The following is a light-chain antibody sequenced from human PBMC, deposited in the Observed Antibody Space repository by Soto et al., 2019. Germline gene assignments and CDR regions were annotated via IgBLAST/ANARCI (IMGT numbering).Light chain of an antibody. CDR3: QQYGSSRWT. CDR2: DAS. Sequence: EIVLTQSPATLSLSPGERVTLYCRASQSVSSYFAWYQQKPGQAPRLLIYDASNRATGIPARFSGSGSGTDFTLTISSLEPEDFAVYYCQQYGSSRWTFGQGTKVDIK. J-gene: IGKJ1*01. CDR1: QSVSSY. V-gene: IGKV3-11*01.